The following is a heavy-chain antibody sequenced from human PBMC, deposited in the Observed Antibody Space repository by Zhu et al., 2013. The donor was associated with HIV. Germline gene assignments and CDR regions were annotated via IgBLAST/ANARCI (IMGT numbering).Heavy chain of an antibody. D-gene: IGHD3-22*01. V-gene: IGHV1-8*01. CDR1: GYTFTSYD. J-gene: IGHJ3*02. CDR2: MNPNSGNT. Sequence: QVQLVQSGAEVKKPGASVKVSCKASGYTFTSYDINWVRQATGQGLEWMGWMNPNSGNTGYAQKFQGRVTMTRNTSISTAYMELSSLRSEDTAVYYCARGRMIVVVITSDYAFDIWGQGTMVTVSS. CDR3: ARGRMIVVVITSDYAFDI.